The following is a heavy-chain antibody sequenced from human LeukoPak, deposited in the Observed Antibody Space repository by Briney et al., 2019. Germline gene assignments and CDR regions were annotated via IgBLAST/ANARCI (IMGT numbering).Heavy chain of an antibody. J-gene: IGHJ4*02. V-gene: IGHV3-7*03. CDR3: AKAHERYYLDY. CDR2: IKQDGSEK. CDR1: GFTFSNYW. Sequence: GGSLRLSCAASGFTFSNYWMNWVRQAPGKGLEWVANIKQDGSEKYYVDSVKGRFTISRDNAKNSLYLQMNSLRAEDTAVYYCAKAHERYYLDYWGQGTLVTVSS.